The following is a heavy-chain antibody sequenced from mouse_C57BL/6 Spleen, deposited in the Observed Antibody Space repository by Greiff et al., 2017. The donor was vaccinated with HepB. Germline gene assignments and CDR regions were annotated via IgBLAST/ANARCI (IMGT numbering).Heavy chain of an antibody. Sequence: VQLQQSGAELVRPGSSVKLSCKASGYTFTSYWMDWVKQRPGQGLEWIGNIYPSDSETHYNQKFKDKATLTVDKSSSTAYMQLSSLTSEDSAVYYCARLREHSNYVDFDYWGQGTTLTVSS. J-gene: IGHJ2*01. CDR3: ARLREHSNYVDFDY. D-gene: IGHD2-5*01. CDR1: GYTFTSYW. CDR2: IYPSDSET. V-gene: IGHV1-61*01.